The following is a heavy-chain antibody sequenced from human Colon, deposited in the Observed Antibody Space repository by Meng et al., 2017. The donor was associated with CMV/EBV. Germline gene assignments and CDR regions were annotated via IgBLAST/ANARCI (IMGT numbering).Heavy chain of an antibody. V-gene: IGHV3-30*04. CDR3: ARGDSTRYYYGMDV. CDR1: EFTFDIYA. J-gene: IGHJ6*02. CDR2: ISFDGSIV. Sequence: SLKISCAASEFTFDIYAVHWVRLAPGKGLEWVALISFDGSIVQYADSVKGRFTISRDNFRNTLYLQMNSLRPEDTAVYYCARGDSTRYYYGMDVWGQGTTVTVSS. D-gene: IGHD2-21*01.